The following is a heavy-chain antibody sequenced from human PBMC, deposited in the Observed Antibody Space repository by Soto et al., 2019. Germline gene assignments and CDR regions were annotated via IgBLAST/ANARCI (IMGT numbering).Heavy chain of an antibody. CDR2: ISAYNGNI. CDR3: ASSYCGGNCYSNLPLDDYYCGMDV. D-gene: IGHD2-21*02. Sequence: QVQLVQSGAEVKKPGASVKVSCKASGYTFTNYGISWVRQAPGQGLEWMGWISAYNGNINYAQKPQGRVTMTTDTATRTAYMELRSLRSDDTAMYYCASSYCGGNCYSNLPLDDYYCGMDVWGQGTTVTVSS. J-gene: IGHJ6*02. CDR1: GYTFTNYG. V-gene: IGHV1-18*01.